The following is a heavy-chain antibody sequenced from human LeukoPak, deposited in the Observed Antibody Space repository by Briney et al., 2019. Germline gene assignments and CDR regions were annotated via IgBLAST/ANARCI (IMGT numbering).Heavy chain of an antibody. V-gene: IGHV1-69*13. D-gene: IGHD3-3*01. Sequence: PGASVKVSCKASGGTFSSYAISWVRQAPGQGLEWMGGIIPIFGTANYAQKFQGRVTITADESTSTAYMELSSLRSEDTAVYYCARGRLRFLEWQRTVTPNYGMDVWGQGTTVTVSS. CDR3: ARGRLRFLEWQRTVTPNYGMDV. CDR1: GGTFSSYA. CDR2: IIPIFGTA. J-gene: IGHJ6*02.